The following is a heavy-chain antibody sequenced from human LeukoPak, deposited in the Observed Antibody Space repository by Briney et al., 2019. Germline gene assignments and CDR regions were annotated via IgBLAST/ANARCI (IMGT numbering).Heavy chain of an antibody. CDR2: ISIIDTNI. CDR1: GFTFSGYE. V-gene: IGHV3-48*03. D-gene: IGHD3-22*01. CDR3: ARGGSSGYNYNAFDI. J-gene: IGHJ3*02. Sequence: GGFLRLSCAASGFTFSGYEMNWVRQAPGKGLEWISYISIIDTNIYYADSVKGRFTISRDNAKNSLYLQMNSLRAEDTVVYYCARGGSSGYNYNAFDIWGQGTMVTVSS.